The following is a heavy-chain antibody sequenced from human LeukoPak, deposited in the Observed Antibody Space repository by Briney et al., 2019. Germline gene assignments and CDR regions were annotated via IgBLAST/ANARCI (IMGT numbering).Heavy chain of an antibody. V-gene: IGHV3-48*03. CDR3: ARDPVDSYGYGDY. D-gene: IGHD5-18*01. Sequence: SLRLSCAASGFTFSSYEMNWVRQAPGKGLEWVSYISRSGNTIYYADSVKGRFTISRDNAKNSLYLRMNSLRAEDTAVYYCARDPVDSYGYGDYWGQGTLVTVSS. J-gene: IGHJ4*02. CDR1: GFTFSSYE. CDR2: ISRSGNTI.